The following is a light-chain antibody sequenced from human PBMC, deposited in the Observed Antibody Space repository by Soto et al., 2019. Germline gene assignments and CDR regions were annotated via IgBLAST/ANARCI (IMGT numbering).Light chain of an antibody. CDR2: SAS. J-gene: IGKJ5*01. CDR3: VQNSDYPFT. V-gene: IGKV1-17*01. Sequence: DIQMTQSPSSLSAVVGDRVTITCRASQGIRDALGWYQQKPGKVPKRLIYSASSLQNGVPSRFSGSGSETVFTLTISSLQHADFATYFWVQNSDYPFTFGQGTRPEIK. CDR1: QGIRDA.